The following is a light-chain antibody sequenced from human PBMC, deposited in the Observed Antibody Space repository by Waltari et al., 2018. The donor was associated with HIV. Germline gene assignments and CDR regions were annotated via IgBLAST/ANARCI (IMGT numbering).Light chain of an antibody. CDR2: GNS. CDR1: RSHTGAGYY. J-gene: IGLJ3*02. CDR3: QSYDSSLSGV. V-gene: IGLV1-40*01. Sequence: QSVLTQPPSVSGAPGQRVTISCTGSRSHTGAGYYIHWYQQLPGTAPKLLSYGNSNRPSGVPDRFSGSKSGTSASLAITGLQAEDEADYYCQSYDSSLSGVFGGGTKLTVL.